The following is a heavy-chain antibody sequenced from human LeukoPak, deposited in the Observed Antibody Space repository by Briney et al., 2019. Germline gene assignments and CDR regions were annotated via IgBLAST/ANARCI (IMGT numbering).Heavy chain of an antibody. CDR1: GFTFSNYA. D-gene: IGHD3-16*01. V-gene: IGHV3-64D*06. Sequence: PGGSLRLSCSASGFTFSNYAMHWVRQAPGKGLEYVSVISDSGGATYYVDSVKGRFTISRDNSKNTVYLQTSSLRAEDTAVYYCVEGRGGIGHWYFDLWGRGTLVTVSP. J-gene: IGHJ2*01. CDR2: ISDSGGAT. CDR3: VEGRGGIGHWYFDL.